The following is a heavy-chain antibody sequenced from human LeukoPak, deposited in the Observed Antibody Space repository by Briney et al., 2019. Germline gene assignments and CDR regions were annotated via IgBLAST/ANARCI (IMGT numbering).Heavy chain of an antibody. CDR2: IIPILGIA. J-gene: IGHJ4*02. D-gene: IGHD4-11*01. Sequence: ASVKVSCKASGGTFSSYAISWVRQAPGQGLEWMGRIIPILGIANYAQKFQGRATITADKSTSTAYMELSSLRSEDTAVYYCARETSNYSPTFDYWGQGTLVTVSS. CDR3: ARETSNYSPTFDY. CDR1: GGTFSSYA. V-gene: IGHV1-69*04.